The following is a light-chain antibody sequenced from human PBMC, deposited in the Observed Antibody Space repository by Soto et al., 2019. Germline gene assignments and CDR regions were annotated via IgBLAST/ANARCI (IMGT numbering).Light chain of an antibody. Sequence: QSVLTQPASVSGSPGQSITISCTGSSSDVGAYNYVSWYQQYPGRAPKLMIYDVRDRPSGVSNRFSGSKSGNTASLTISGLQAEDEADYYCSSYTSSSTDVFGAGTKVTVL. CDR2: DVR. CDR3: SSYTSSSTDV. CDR1: SSDVGAYNY. V-gene: IGLV2-14*03. J-gene: IGLJ1*01.